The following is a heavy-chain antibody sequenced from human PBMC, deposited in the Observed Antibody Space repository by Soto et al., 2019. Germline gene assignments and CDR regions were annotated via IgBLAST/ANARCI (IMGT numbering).Heavy chain of an antibody. CDR2: IYYSGAT. J-gene: IGHJ4*02. D-gene: IGHD3-16*01. CDR1: SNSIPSTSSF. V-gene: IGHV4-39*01. CDR3: ARQWGDYVCDY. Sequence: SETLSLTCPITSNSIPSTSSFWAWIRQPPGKGLEWIGIIYYSGATYHNPSLKSRVTISVDRSNNQFSLKLTSVTAADTAVYYCARQWGDYVCDYWGQGTLVTVS.